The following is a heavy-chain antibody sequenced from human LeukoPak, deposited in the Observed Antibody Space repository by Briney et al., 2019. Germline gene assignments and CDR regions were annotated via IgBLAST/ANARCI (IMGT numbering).Heavy chain of an antibody. CDR2: IIPIFGTA. V-gene: IGHV1-69*13. Sequence: ASVKISCKASGSTFSSYAISCVRQAPGQGLEWRGRIIPIFGTANYAQKFQGRVTITADESTSTAYMELSSLRSEDTAVYYCALENYDILTGHYKGWFDPWGQGTLVTVSS. CDR3: ALENYDILTGHYKGWFDP. D-gene: IGHD3-9*01. J-gene: IGHJ5*02. CDR1: GSTFSSYA.